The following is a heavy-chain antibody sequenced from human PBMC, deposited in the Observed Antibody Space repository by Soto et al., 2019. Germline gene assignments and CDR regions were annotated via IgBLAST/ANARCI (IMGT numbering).Heavy chain of an antibody. CDR1: GGTFSSYA. Sequence: QVQLVQSGAEVKKPGSSVKVSCKASGGTFSSYAISWVRQAPGQGLEWMGGIIPIFGTANYAQKFQGRVTLTAAESTSTAALELRSLGSEDTALYDCARDLPGRIPHGMDGWGQGTTVPVSS. CDR2: IIPIFGTA. J-gene: IGHJ6*02. CDR3: ARDLPGRIPHGMDG. V-gene: IGHV1-69*12.